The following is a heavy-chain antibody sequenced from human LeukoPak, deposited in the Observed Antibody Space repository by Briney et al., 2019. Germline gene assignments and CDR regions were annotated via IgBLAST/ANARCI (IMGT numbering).Heavy chain of an antibody. V-gene: IGHV3-74*01. D-gene: IGHD4-17*01. CDR1: GFTFSTYW. Sequence: GGSLRLSCAAAGFTFSTYWMHWVRQAPGKGLVWLSRISSDGSSTNYADSVKGRFTISRDNAKNTLYLQMNSLRAEDTAVYYCARDYGEGGYYFDYWGQGTLVTVSS. CDR3: ARDYGEGGYYFDY. J-gene: IGHJ4*02. CDR2: ISSDGSST.